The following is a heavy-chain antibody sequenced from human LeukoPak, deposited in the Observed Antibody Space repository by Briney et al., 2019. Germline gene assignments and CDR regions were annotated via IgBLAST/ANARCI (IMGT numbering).Heavy chain of an antibody. Sequence: SETLSLTCTVSGGSISSSSYYWGWIRQPPGKGLEWIGSIYYSGSTYYNPSLKSRVTISVDTSKNQFSLKLSSVTAADTAVYYCATIPLPRYCSSTSCKYYYYGMDVWGQGTTVTVSS. CDR2: IYYSGST. CDR1: GGSISSSSYY. D-gene: IGHD2-2*01. CDR3: ATIPLPRYCSSTSCKYYYYGMDV. V-gene: IGHV4-39*01. J-gene: IGHJ6*02.